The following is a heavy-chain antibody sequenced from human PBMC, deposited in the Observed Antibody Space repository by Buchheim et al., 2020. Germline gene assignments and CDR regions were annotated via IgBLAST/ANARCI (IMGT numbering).Heavy chain of an antibody. Sequence: QVQLVQSGAEVKKPGSSVKVSCKASGGTFSSYAISWVRQAPGQGLEWMGGIIPIFGTANYAQKFQGRVTITAAESTSTAYMELSSLRSEDTAVYYCARARNYYGSERVLYYYYYYMDVWGKGTT. D-gene: IGHD3-10*01. V-gene: IGHV1-69*01. J-gene: IGHJ6*03. CDR2: IIPIFGTA. CDR1: GGTFSSYA. CDR3: ARARNYYGSERVLYYYYYYMDV.